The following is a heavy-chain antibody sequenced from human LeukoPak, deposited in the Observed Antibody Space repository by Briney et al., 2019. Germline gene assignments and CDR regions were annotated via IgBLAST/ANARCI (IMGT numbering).Heavy chain of an antibody. CDR3: ARNFGAYAFDI. CDR2: IYYSGSP. Sequence: PSETLSLTCTVSGGSISTYYWSWIWQPPGQGLEWIGYIYYSGSPNYNPSLKSRVTISIDTSKNQFSLKMSSVTAADTAVYYCARNFGAYAFDIWGQGTMVTVSS. D-gene: IGHD3-10*01. V-gene: IGHV4-59*01. CDR1: GGSISTYY. J-gene: IGHJ3*02.